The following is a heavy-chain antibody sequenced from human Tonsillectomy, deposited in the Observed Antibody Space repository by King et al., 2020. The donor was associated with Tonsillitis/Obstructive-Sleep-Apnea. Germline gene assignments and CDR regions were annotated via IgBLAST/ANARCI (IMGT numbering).Heavy chain of an antibody. V-gene: IGHV3-49*05. Sequence: LVESGGALVKPGRSLRLSCTASGFTFGDYVMNWFRQAPGKGREWLGFIRTKAYGWTTEYASSVKGRLTISRDDSKSVAYLQMNSLKTEDTAIYYCSRSSVTEDRDYWGQGTLVTVSS. J-gene: IGHJ4*02. CDR1: GFTFGDYV. CDR2: IRTKAYGWTT. D-gene: IGHD2-21*02. CDR3: SRSSVTEDRDY.